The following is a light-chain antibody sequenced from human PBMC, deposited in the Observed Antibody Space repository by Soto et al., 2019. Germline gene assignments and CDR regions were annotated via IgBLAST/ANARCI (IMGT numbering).Light chain of an antibody. CDR3: GAWDTSLTTVL. CDR2: DNH. CDR1: RSNIGHNY. Sequence: QSVLTQPPSVSAAPGQKVTISCSGSRSNIGHNYVSWYQHLPGTAPKLLIYDNHKRHSGIPDRFSGSQSGTSATLGITGLQTGDEADYYCGAWDTSLTTVLFGGGTKLTVL. J-gene: IGLJ2*01. V-gene: IGLV1-51*01.